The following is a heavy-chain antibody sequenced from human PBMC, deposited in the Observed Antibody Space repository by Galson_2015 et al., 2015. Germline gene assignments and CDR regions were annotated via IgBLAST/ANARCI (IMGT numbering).Heavy chain of an antibody. V-gene: IGHV3-48*03. J-gene: IGHJ6*03. CDR2: ITSTGDTT. CDR3: AKTTVAAGSSWYMDA. D-gene: IGHD4-23*01. CDR1: AFAFSIYE. Sequence: LRLSCAASAFAFSIYEMNWIRQAPGKGLEWVSYITSTGDTTYYADSVKGRFTVSGDNAKNSLFLQMNSLRAEDTALYYCAKTTVAAGSSWYMDAWGKGTTVTVSS.